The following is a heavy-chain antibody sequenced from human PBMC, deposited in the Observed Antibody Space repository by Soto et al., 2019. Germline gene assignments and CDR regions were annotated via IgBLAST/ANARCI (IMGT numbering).Heavy chain of an antibody. CDR3: AKERATTTAFDY. J-gene: IGHJ4*02. CDR1: GFTFSSYE. V-gene: IGHV3-48*03. CDR2: ISSSGST. D-gene: IGHD4-17*01. Sequence: GGSLRLSCAASGFTFSSYEMNWVRRAPGKGLEWVSYISSSGSTYYADSVKGRFTISRDNTKNTLFLQMNSLRAEDTAVYYCAKERATTTAFDYWGQGALVTVSS.